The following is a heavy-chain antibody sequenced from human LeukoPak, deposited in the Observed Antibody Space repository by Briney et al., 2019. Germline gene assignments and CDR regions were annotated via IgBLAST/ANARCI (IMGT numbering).Heavy chain of an antibody. Sequence: PGGSLRLSCAASGFTFSSYAMTWVRQTPGKGLEWVSGISGSGDSTYYADSVKGRFTISRDNSKNTLYLQMNSLRAEDTAVYYCARTRSCSSTSCYVDYWGQGTLVTVSS. D-gene: IGHD2-2*01. V-gene: IGHV3-23*01. J-gene: IGHJ4*02. CDR3: ARTRSCSSTSCYVDY. CDR1: GFTFSSYA. CDR2: ISGSGDST.